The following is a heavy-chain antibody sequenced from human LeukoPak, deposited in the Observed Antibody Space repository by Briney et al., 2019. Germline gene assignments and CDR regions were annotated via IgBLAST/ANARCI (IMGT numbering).Heavy chain of an antibody. J-gene: IGHJ4*02. D-gene: IGHD6-6*01. V-gene: IGHV1-8*01. CDR1: GCTFTSYD. CDR3: ARATIEYSSSSGGYYFDF. Sequence: ASVKVSCKASGCTFTSYDIIWVRLATGQGLEWMGWMNPNSGNTGYAQKFQGRVTMTRNTSISTAYMELSSLRSEDTAVYYCARATIEYSSSSGGYYFDFWGQGTLLTVSS. CDR2: MNPNSGNT.